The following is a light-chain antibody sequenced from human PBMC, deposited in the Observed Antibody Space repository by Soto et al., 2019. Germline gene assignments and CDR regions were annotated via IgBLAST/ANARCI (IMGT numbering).Light chain of an antibody. J-gene: IGKJ1*01. CDR1: QSVSSSY. Sequence: EIVLTQSPGTLSLSPGERATLSCRANQSVSSSYLAWYQQKPGQAPRLLIYGASSRATGIPDRFSGSGSGTDFTVTISRLEPEDFAVDYCQQYGSSPRTFGQGTKVEIK. CDR3: QQYGSSPRT. V-gene: IGKV3-20*01. CDR2: GAS.